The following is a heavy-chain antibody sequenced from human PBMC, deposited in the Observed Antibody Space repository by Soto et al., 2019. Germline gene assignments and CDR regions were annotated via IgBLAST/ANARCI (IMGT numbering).Heavy chain of an antibody. J-gene: IGHJ4*02. CDR2: IIPIFGTA. Sequence: SVKVSCKASGGTFSSYAISWVRQAPGQGLEWMGGIIPIFGTANYAQKFQGRVTITADKSTSTAYMELSSLRSEDTAVYYCATGNYDILTGYYKTFDYWGQGTLVTAPQ. V-gene: IGHV1-69*06. CDR1: GGTFSSYA. CDR3: ATGNYDILTGYYKTFDY. D-gene: IGHD3-9*01.